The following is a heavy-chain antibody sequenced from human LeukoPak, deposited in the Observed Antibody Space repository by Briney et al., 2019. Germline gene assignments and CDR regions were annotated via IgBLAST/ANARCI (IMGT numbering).Heavy chain of an antibody. V-gene: IGHV3-48*03. CDR1: GFTFSSYE. CDR2: ISSSGSTI. CDR3: ARDPGGAFDY. Sequence: GGSLRLSCAASGFTFSSYEMNWVRQAPGKGLEWVSHISSSGSTIYYAASVKGRFTISRDNAKNSLYLQMNSLRAEDTAVYFCARDPGGAFDYWGQGTLVTVSS. J-gene: IGHJ4*02. D-gene: IGHD3-16*01.